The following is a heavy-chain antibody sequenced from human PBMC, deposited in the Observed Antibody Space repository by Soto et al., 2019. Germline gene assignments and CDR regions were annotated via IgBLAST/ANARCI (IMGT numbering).Heavy chain of an antibody. V-gene: IGHV5-10-1*01. CDR2: IDPSDSYT. Sequence: XESLKVSWQGSGYSFTSYWISWVLQMPGKGLEWMGRIDPSDSYTNYSPSFQGHVTISADKSISTAYLQWSSLKASDTAMYYCARHWGSYSSSGTWFDPWGQGTLVTVSS. J-gene: IGHJ5*02. CDR3: ARHWGSYSSSGTWFDP. CDR1: GYSFTSYW. D-gene: IGHD6-13*01.